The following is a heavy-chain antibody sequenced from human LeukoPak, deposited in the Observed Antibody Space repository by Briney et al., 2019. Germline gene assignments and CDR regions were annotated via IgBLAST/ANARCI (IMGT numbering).Heavy chain of an antibody. Sequence: GGSLRLSCAASGFTFSSYGMHWVRQAPGKGLEWVSAISGSGGSTYYADSVKGRFTISRDNSKNTLYLQMNSLRAEDTAVYYCAKAPGTAMVIDYWGQGTLVTVSS. D-gene: IGHD5-18*01. CDR2: ISGSGGST. CDR1: GFTFSSYG. J-gene: IGHJ4*02. CDR3: AKAPGTAMVIDY. V-gene: IGHV3-23*01.